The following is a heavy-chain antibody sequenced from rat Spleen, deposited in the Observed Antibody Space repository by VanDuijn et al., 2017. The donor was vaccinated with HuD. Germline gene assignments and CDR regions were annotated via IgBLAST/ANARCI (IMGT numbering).Heavy chain of an antibody. CDR2: ISSGGGT. CDR1: GFSLTSYH. CDR3: TGNRHSPGVLDA. J-gene: IGHJ4*01. D-gene: IGHD1-4*01. V-gene: IGHV2S12*01. Sequence: QVQLKESGPGLVQPSQTLSLTCTVSGFSLTSYHVSWVRQPPGKGLEWIAAISSGGGTYYNSALKSRLSISRDTSKSQVFLKMNSLQTEDTGIYFCTGNRHSPGVLDAWGQGASVTVSS.